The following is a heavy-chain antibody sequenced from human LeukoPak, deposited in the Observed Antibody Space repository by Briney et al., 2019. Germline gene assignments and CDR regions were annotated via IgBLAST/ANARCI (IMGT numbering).Heavy chain of an antibody. Sequence: PGGSLRLSCAASGFTFSSYGMHWVRQAPGKGLEWVAVILYDGSNKYYADSVKGRFTISRDNSKNTLYLQMNSLRAEDTAVYYCARYGSGSYYNPPWYFDYWGQGTLVTVSS. CDR3: ARYGSGSYYNPPWYFDY. J-gene: IGHJ4*02. CDR2: ILYDGSNK. V-gene: IGHV3-33*01. CDR1: GFTFSSYG. D-gene: IGHD3-10*01.